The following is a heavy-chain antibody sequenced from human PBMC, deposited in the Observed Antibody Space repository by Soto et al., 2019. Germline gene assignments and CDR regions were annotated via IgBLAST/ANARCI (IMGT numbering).Heavy chain of an antibody. D-gene: IGHD3-9*01. CDR1: GGTFSSYT. CDR3: ARAFLTGYSLDY. Sequence: SVKGSCKASGGTFSSYTISWVRQAPGQGLEWMGRIIPILGIANYAQKFQGRVTIAADKSTSTAYMELSSLRSEDTAVYYCARAFLTGYSLDYWGQGTLVTVSS. V-gene: IGHV1-69*02. CDR2: IIPILGIA. J-gene: IGHJ4*02.